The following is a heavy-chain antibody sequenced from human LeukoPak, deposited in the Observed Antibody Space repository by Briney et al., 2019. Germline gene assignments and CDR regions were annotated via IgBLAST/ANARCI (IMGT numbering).Heavy chain of an antibody. V-gene: IGHV4-59*01. CDR2: IYYSGST. J-gene: IGHJ4*02. Sequence: TSETLSLTCTVSGASISSYYWSWSRQPPGKGLEWIGYIYYSGSTNYNPSLKSRVTISVDTSKNQFSLRLSSVTAADTAVYYCARDHRGYSYGLFDNWGQGTLVTVSS. D-gene: IGHD5-18*01. CDR3: ARDHRGYSYGLFDN. CDR1: GASISSYY.